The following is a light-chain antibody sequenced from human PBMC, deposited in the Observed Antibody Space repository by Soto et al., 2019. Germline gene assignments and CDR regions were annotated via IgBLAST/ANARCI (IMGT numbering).Light chain of an antibody. CDR2: AAS. Sequence: QMTHSPSSLSASFGYKIIITSRASRDVGSDVSWYQQKPGQAPKLLIYAASNLYTGVPSRFSGSRSGTEFTLTISSLQPEDFASYYCLQDYGDSWTFGQGTKVDNK. CDR1: RDVGSD. J-gene: IGKJ1*01. CDR3: LQDYGDSWT. V-gene: IGKV1-6*02.